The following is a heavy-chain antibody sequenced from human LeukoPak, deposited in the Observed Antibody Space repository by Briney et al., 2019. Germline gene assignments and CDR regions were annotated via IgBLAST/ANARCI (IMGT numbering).Heavy chain of an antibody. V-gene: IGHV3-23*01. CDR3: AKHHYDILLSHFDS. Sequence: GGSLRLSCAASGFAFGSHPMGWVRQAPEKGLEWVSGIADNGDATYYGDSVKGRFTISRDNSKSALSLELNSLRAEGTAVYFCAKHHYDILLSHFDSWGQGTLVAVSS. CDR2: IADNGDAT. J-gene: IGHJ4*02. D-gene: IGHD3-9*01. CDR1: GFAFGSHP.